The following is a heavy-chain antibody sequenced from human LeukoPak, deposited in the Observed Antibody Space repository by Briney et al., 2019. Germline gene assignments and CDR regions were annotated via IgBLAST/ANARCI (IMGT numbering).Heavy chain of an antibody. CDR3: ARLGLGGAFDI. CDR1: GDSISSNSAV. Sequence: SQTLSLTCAISGDSISSNSAVWNWIRQSPSRGLEWLGRTYYRSKWYNDYAVSVKSRITIKPDTSKNQFSLQLNSATPEDTAVYYCARLGLGGAFDIWGQGTMVTVSS. V-gene: IGHV6-1*01. D-gene: IGHD2-15*01. J-gene: IGHJ3*02. CDR2: TYYRSKWYN.